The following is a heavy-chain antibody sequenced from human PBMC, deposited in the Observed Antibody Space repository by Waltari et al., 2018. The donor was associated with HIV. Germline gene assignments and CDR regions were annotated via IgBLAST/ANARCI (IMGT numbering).Heavy chain of an antibody. CDR1: GFTFSSYS. J-gene: IGHJ4*02. Sequence: VESGGGLVKPGGSLRLSCAASGFTFSSYSMNWVRPAPGKGLEWVSSISSSSSYIYYADSVKGRFTISRDNAKNSLYLQMNSLRAEDTAVYYCASERIVGATTLEDYWGQGTLVTVSS. CDR2: ISSSSSYI. V-gene: IGHV3-21*01. D-gene: IGHD1-26*01. CDR3: ASERIVGATTLEDY.